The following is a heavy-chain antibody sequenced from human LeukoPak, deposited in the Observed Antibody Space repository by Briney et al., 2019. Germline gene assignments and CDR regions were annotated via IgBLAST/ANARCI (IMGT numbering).Heavy chain of an antibody. D-gene: IGHD3-9*01. CDR1: GGTFSSYA. V-gene: IGHV1-69*13. CDR3: ARDPRYYDILTGYFLDY. J-gene: IGHJ4*02. Sequence: ASVKVSCKASGGTFSSYAISWVRQAAGQGLEWMGGIIPIFGTANYAQKFQGRVTITAEESTSTAYMELSSLRSDDTAEYYCARDPRYYDILTGYFLDYWGQGTLVTVSS. CDR2: IIPIFGTA.